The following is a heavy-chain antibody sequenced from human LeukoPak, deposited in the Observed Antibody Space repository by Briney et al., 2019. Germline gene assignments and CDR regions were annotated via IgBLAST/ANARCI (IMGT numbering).Heavy chain of an antibody. J-gene: IGHJ3*02. CDR2: VYYSGST. V-gene: IGHV4-39*01. Sequence: KPSETLSLTCSVSGGSISGSSDYWGWVRQPPGKGLEWIGSVYYSGSTYYNPSLKSRVTISVDTSKNQFSLKVYSVTAADTAVYYCVRRSGTTVAFDIWGQGTKVTVSS. D-gene: IGHD1-14*01. CDR3: VRRSGTTVAFDI. CDR1: GGSISGSSDY.